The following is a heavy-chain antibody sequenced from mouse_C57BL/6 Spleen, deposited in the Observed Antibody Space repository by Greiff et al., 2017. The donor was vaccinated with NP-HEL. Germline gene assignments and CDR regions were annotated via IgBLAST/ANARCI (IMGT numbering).Heavy chain of an antibody. CDR3: ARNDYSNYEGYFDV. V-gene: IGHV1-80*01. J-gene: IGHJ1*03. Sequence: VQLQQSGAELVKPGASVKISCKASGYAFSSYWMNWVKQRPGKGLEWIGQIYPGDGDTNYNGKFKGKATLTADKSSSTAYMQLSSLTSEDSAVYFCARNDYSNYEGYFDVWGTGTTVTVSS. CDR1: GYAFSSYW. CDR2: IYPGDGDT. D-gene: IGHD2-5*01.